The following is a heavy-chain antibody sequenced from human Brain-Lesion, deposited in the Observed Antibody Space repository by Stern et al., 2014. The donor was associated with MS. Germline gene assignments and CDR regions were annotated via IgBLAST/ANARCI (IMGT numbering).Heavy chain of an antibody. Sequence: QLQLQESGPGLVKPSETLSLTCTVAGGSVSSTSYAWAWIRQPPGKGLEWIGTIYYSGNTYYSPSLKSRLTISLDPSTNQFSLQLRSVTAADTAVYYCAGEEDIRYCSGGSCTGNWFDPWGQGTLVTVSS. CDR1: GGSVSSTSYA. CDR2: IYYSGNT. J-gene: IGHJ5*02. V-gene: IGHV4-39*01. CDR3: AGEEDIRYCSGGSCTGNWFDP. D-gene: IGHD2-15*01.